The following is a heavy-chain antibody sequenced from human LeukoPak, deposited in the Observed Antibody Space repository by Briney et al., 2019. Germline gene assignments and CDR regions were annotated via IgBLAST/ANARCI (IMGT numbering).Heavy chain of an antibody. CDR1: GGSISTSGYY. CDR3: ARHWKYCNIGDCHDNWFDP. V-gene: IGHV4-39*01. CDR2: MYYSGIT. Sequence: SETLSLTCSVSGGSISTSGYYWGWLRQPPGKGLEWIASMYYSGITYYNPSLKSRVTTSVDMSKNQFSLKLTSVTAADTAVYYCARHWKYCNIGDCHDNWFDPCGQGTLVTVSS. J-gene: IGHJ5*02. D-gene: IGHD2-8*01.